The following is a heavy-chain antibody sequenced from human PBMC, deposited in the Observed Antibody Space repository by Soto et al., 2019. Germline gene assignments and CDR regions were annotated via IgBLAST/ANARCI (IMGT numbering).Heavy chain of an antibody. CDR2: ISGSGGST. CDR3: AKDPPILHLGELSFFDY. J-gene: IGHJ4*02. V-gene: IGHV3-23*01. Sequence: EVQLLESGGGLVQPGGSLRLSCAASGFTFSSYAMSWVRQAPGKGLEWVSAISGSGGSTYYADSVKGRFTISRDNSKNTLYLQMKSLRAEDTAVYYCAKDPPILHLGELSFFDYWGQGTLVTVSS. D-gene: IGHD3-16*02. CDR1: GFTFSSYA.